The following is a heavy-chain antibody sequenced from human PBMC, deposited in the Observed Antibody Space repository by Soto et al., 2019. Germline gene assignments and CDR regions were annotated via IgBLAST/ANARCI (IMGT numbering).Heavy chain of an antibody. CDR2: ISSSSSYI. CDR3: ARACWQWLGPSWFDP. CDR1: GFTFSSYS. V-gene: IGHV3-21*01. J-gene: IGHJ5*02. D-gene: IGHD6-19*01. Sequence: EVQLVESGGGLVKPGGSLRLSCAASGFTFSSYSMNWVRQAPGKGLEWVSSISSSSSYIYYADSVKGRFTISRDNAKNSLYLQMNSLRAEDTAVYYCARACWQWLGPSWFDPWGQGTLVTVSS.